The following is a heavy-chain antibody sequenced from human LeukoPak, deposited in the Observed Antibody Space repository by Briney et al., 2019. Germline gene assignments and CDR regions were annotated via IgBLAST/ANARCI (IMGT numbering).Heavy chain of an antibody. CDR3: ARHRDDDWDY. V-gene: IGHV4-39*01. CDR1: GFTFSTYG. Sequence: PGGSLRLSCAASGFTFSTYGMTWVRQAPGKGLEWIGSIYYSGSSYYNPSLKSRVTISVDTPKNQFSLRLSSVTAADTAVYYCARHRDDDWDYWGQGTLVTVSS. CDR2: IYYSGSS. D-gene: IGHD2-21*01. J-gene: IGHJ4*02.